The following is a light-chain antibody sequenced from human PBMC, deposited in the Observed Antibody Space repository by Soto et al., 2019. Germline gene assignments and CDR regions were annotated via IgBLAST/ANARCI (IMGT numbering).Light chain of an antibody. CDR2: LEGSGTY. J-gene: IGLJ2*01. Sequence: QSVLTQSSASSASLGSSVRLTCTLSSGHSSYIIAWHQQQPGKAPRHLMKLEGSGTYNKGSGVPDRFSGSSSGADRYLTISNLKLEDEADYHCETWYSNRKVFGGGTKLTV. CDR1: SGHSSYI. CDR3: ETWYSNRKV. V-gene: IGLV4-60*01.